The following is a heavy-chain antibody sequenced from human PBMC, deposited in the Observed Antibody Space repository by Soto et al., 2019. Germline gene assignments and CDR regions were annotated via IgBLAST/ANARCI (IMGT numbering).Heavy chain of an antibody. CDR1: GFPFTNYE. Sequence: GGSLRLSCAASGFPFTNYEMNWVRQAPGKGPEWVSYISSSASIIYYADSVKGRFTISRDNAKNSLYLQMNSLRAEDTAVYYCAREKGDYVAFDIWRLGTMVTVSS. V-gene: IGHV3-48*03. CDR3: AREKGDYVAFDI. J-gene: IGHJ3*02. D-gene: IGHD4-17*01. CDR2: ISSSASII.